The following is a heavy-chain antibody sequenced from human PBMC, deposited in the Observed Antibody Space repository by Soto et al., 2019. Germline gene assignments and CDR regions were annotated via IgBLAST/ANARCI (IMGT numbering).Heavy chain of an antibody. CDR3: ARHKTTMLTVVSAFDP. CDR2: IFYSGST. CDR1: GDSITRSNFY. J-gene: IGHJ5*02. Sequence: PSETLSLTCTVSGDSITRSNFYWGWIRQPPGKGLEWLGSIFYSGSTFYNPALKSRVTFSVDTSKNHFSLKLSSVTAADTAVYYCARHKTTMLTVVSAFDPGGQGTRVTVSS. V-gene: IGHV4-39*02. D-gene: IGHD3-22*01.